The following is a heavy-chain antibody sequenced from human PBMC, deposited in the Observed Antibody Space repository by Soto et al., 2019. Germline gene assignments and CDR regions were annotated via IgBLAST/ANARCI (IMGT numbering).Heavy chain of an antibody. J-gene: IGHJ6*02. CDR3: ARGFFRLETYYYYRMDF. CDR1: GGTFSSYA. D-gene: IGHD3-3*01. Sequence: GASVKVSCKASGGTFSSYAISWVRQAPGQGLEWMGGIIPIFGTANYAQKFQGRVTITADESTSTAYMELSSLRSEDTAVYYCARGFFRLETYYYYRMDFWGQGSTVPVSS. CDR2: IIPIFGTA. V-gene: IGHV1-69*13.